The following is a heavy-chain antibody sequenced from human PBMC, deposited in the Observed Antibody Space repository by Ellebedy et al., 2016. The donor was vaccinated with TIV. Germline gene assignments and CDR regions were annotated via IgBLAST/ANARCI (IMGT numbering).Heavy chain of an antibody. CDR2: TSAYNGNT. J-gene: IGHJ4*02. CDR1: GYTFTTYG. CDR3: ARGNWGEVGAY. V-gene: IGHV1-18*04. Sequence: AASVKVSCKASGYTFTTYGINWVRHAPGQGLEWMGWTSAYNGNTENAQKFQGRVTMTTDTSTSTAYMELRSLMSDDTAVYCCARGNWGEVGAYWGQGTLVTVSS. D-gene: IGHD7-27*01.